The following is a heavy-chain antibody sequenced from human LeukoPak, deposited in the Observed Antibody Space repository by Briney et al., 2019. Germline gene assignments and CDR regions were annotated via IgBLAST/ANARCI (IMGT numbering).Heavy chain of an antibody. V-gene: IGHV3-48*03. CDR1: GFTFSSYE. J-gene: IGHJ6*02. D-gene: IGHD6-13*01. CDR2: ISSSGTTI. Sequence: PGGSLRLSCAASGFTFSSYEMNWVRQAPGKGLEWVSYISSSGTTIYYAASVKGRFTISRDNAKNSLYLQMNSLRAEDTAVYYCAREGYSRASYYYYGMDVWGQGTTVTVSS. CDR3: AREGYSRASYYYYGMDV.